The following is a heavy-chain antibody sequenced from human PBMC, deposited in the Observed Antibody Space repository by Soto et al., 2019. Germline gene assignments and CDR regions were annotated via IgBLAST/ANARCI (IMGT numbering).Heavy chain of an antibody. V-gene: IGHV3-21*01. CDR3: ARDKYYDSSGDPDS. D-gene: IGHD3-22*01. J-gene: IGHJ4*02. CDR2: ISGGSSYI. CDR1: GFTFSSYN. Sequence: EVQLVESGGGLVQPGGSLRLSCAASGFTFSSYNMNWVRQAPGKGLEWVSFISGGSSYIYYADSVKGRFTISRDNAKNSLYLQMNSLRAEDSAVYYCARDKYYDSSGDPDSWGQGTLVTVSS.